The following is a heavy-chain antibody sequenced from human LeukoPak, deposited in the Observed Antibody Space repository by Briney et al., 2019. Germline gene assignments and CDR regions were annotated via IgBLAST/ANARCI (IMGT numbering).Heavy chain of an antibody. J-gene: IGHJ3*02. CDR3: ARRMAYYYDSSDHDAFDI. CDR1: GFIFSSYG. Sequence: GGSLRLSCAASGFIFSSYGMHWVRQAPGKGLEWVAFIRYDGRNKYYADSVKGRFTISRDNSKNTLYLQMNSLRAEDTAVYYCARRMAYYYDSSDHDAFDIWGQGTMVTVSS. V-gene: IGHV3-30*02. CDR2: IRYDGRNK. D-gene: IGHD3-22*01.